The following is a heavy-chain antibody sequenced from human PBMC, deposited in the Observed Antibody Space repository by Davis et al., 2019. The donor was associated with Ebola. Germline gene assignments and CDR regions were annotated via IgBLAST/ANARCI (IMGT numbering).Heavy chain of an antibody. CDR1: GFTFSSYA. V-gene: IGHV3-30-3*01. D-gene: IGHD3-9*01. Sequence: GGSLRLSCAASGFTFSSYAMYWVRQAPGKGLEWVAVISYDGSNKYYADSVKGRFTISRDNSKNTLYLQMNSLRAEDTAVYYCAREGNGYDILTTYNWFDPWGQGTLVTVSS. J-gene: IGHJ5*02. CDR3: AREGNGYDILTTYNWFDP. CDR2: ISYDGSNK.